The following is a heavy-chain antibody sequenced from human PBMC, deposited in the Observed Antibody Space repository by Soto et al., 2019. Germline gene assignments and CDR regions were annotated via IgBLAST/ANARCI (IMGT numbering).Heavy chain of an antibody. CDR3: AKGMADIVVVVAAPTGDYYYGMDV. D-gene: IGHD2-15*01. Sequence: GGSLRLSCAASGFTFSSYGMHWVRQAPGKGLEWVAVISYDGSNKYYADSVKSRFTISRDNSKNTLYLQMNSLRAEDTAVYYCAKGMADIVVVVAAPTGDYYYGMDVWGQGTTVTV. CDR2: ISYDGSNK. CDR1: GFTFSSYG. V-gene: IGHV3-30*18. J-gene: IGHJ6*02.